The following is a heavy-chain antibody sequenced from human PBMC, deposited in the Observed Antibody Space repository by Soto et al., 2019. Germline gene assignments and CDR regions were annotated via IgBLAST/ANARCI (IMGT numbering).Heavy chain of an antibody. CDR3: ARVKYGDRGDYYYGTDV. V-gene: IGHV5-51*01. D-gene: IGHD4-17*01. Sequence: PGESLKISCKGSGYSFTSYWIGCVRQMPGKGLEWMGIIYPGDSDTRYSPSFQGQVTISADKSISTAYLQWSSLKASDTAMYYCARVKYGDRGDYYYGTDVWGQGTKVTVSS. CDR1: GYSFTSYW. J-gene: IGHJ6*01. CDR2: IYPGDSDT.